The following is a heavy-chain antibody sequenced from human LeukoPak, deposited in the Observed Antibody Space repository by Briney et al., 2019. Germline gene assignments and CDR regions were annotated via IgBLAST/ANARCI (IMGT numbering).Heavy chain of an antibody. CDR2: INHSGST. CDR1: GGSFSGYY. CDR3: ARDRGLRGLYDY. V-gene: IGHV4-34*01. J-gene: IGHJ4*02. Sequence: SSETLSLTCAVYGGSFSGYYWSWIRQPPGKGLEWIGEINHSGSTNYNPSLKSRVTMSVDTSKNQFSLKLSSVTAADTAVYYCARDRGLRGLYDYWGQGTLVTVSS. D-gene: IGHD4-17*01.